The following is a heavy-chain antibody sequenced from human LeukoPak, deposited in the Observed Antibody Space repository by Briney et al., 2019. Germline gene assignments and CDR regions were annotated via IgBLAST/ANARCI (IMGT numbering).Heavy chain of an antibody. D-gene: IGHD3-9*01. V-gene: IGHV3-7*01. CDR1: GFTVSSNY. J-gene: IGHJ5*02. Sequence: GGSLRLSCAASGFTVSSNYMSWVRQAPGKGLEWVANIKQDGSEKYYVDSVKGRFTISRDNAKNSLYLQMNSLRAEDTAVYYCARVDRGWFDPWGQGTLVTVSS. CDR2: IKQDGSEK. CDR3: ARVDRGWFDP.